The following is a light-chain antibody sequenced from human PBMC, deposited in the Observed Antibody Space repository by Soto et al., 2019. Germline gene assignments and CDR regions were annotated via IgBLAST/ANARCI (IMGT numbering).Light chain of an antibody. CDR3: QQYDTSPRT. J-gene: IGKJ5*01. V-gene: IGKV3-15*01. CDR2: RTS. CDR1: QSISSN. Sequence: EIVMTQSPATLSVSPGERATLSCRASQSISSNLAWYQQKPGQAPRLLMFRTSSRATGFPARFSGSGSGTEFNLTISSLQSEDFAVYSCQQYDTSPRTFGQGTRLEIK.